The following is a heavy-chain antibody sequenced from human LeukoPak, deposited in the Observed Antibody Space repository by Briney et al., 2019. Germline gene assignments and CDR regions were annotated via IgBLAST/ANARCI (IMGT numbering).Heavy chain of an antibody. V-gene: IGHV3-48*03. CDR3: ARAGPSSSWHQFDY. CDR1: GFTLSSYE. D-gene: IGHD6-13*01. CDR2: ISSSGSTI. J-gene: IGHJ4*02. Sequence: GGSLRLSCAASGFTLSSYEMNWVRQAPGKGLEWVSYISSSGSTIYYADSVKGRFTSSRDNSKNTLYLQMNRLRPEDTAVYYCARAGPSSSWHQFDYWGQGTLVTVSS.